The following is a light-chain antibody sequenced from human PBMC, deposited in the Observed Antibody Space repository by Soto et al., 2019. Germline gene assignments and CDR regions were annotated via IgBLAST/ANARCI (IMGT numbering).Light chain of an antibody. CDR2: WAS. CDR3: QKYYTPPMYI. Sequence: DIVMTQSPDFLAVSLGERATINCKSSQSVLYSSNNKNYLAWYQQKPGQPPKLLIYWASTRESGVPDRFSGSGSGTDFTLTISSLQAEDVAIYYCQKYYTPPMYIFGQGTKLEIK. J-gene: IGKJ2*01. CDR1: QSVLYSSNNKNY. V-gene: IGKV4-1*01.